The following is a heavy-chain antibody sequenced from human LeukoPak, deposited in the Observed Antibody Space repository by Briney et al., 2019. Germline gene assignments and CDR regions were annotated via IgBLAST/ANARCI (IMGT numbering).Heavy chain of an antibody. Sequence: PSETLSLTCIVSGGSISGYYWSWIRQPPGKGLEWIGYIYHSGSTTYNPSLKSRVTISLDTSKNQFSLSLSSVTAADTAVYYCARHRCSGGSCYSFEYNWFDPWGQGTLVTVSS. CDR1: GGSISGYY. CDR3: ARHRCSGGSCYSFEYNWFDP. D-gene: IGHD2-15*01. CDR2: IYHSGST. V-gene: IGHV4-59*08. J-gene: IGHJ5*02.